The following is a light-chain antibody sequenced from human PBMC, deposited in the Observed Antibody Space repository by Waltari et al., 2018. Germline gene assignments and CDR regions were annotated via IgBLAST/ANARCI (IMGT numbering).Light chain of an antibody. Sequence: DIQMTQSPSTLSASVGDRVIITCRASQSINIWMAWYQQKPGKAPRLLIYKASGLESGVPSRFSGSGSGTEFTLSISSLQPDDFATYYCQQYNSWPLTFGGGTKVEI. J-gene: IGKJ4*01. V-gene: IGKV1-5*03. CDR3: QQYNSWPLT. CDR2: KAS. CDR1: QSINIW.